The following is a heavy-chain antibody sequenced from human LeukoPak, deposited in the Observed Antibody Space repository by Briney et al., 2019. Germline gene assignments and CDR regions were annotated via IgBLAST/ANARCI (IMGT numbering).Heavy chain of an antibody. J-gene: IGHJ4*02. CDR1: GYTFTDYC. Sequence: ASVKVSCKASGYTFTDYCLHWVRQAPGQGLEGMGWINPNSGDTKYAQNFQGRVTMTGDTSISTAYMELSGLTSDDTAVYYCARDIWNLRLIYYWGQGTLVTVSS. CDR2: INPNSGDT. V-gene: IGHV1-2*02. D-gene: IGHD3-16*01. CDR3: ARDIWNLRLIYY.